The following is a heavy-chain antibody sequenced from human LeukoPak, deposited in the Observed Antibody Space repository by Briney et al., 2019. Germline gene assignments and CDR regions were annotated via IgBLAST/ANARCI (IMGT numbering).Heavy chain of an antibody. CDR1: GYSFTSYW. J-gene: IGHJ2*01. CDR3: ARQVVVPAAMLEWYFDL. Sequence: GESLKISCKGSGYSFTSYWIGWVRQMPGKGLEWMGIIYPGDSDTRYSPSFQGQVTISADKSISTAYLQWSSLKASDTAMYYCARQVVVPAAMLEWYFDLWGRGTLVTVSS. D-gene: IGHD2-2*01. V-gene: IGHV5-51*01. CDR2: IYPGDSDT.